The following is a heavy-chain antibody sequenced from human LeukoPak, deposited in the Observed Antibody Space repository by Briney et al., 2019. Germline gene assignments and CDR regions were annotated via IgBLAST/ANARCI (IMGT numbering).Heavy chain of an antibody. J-gene: IGHJ4*02. CDR2: ISYDGSNK. V-gene: IGHV3-30-3*01. CDR3: VRDSDGGNGLDY. D-gene: IGHD4-23*01. CDR1: GFTFSSYA. Sequence: GGSLRLSCAASGFTFSSYAMHWVRQAPGKGLEWVAVISYDGSNKYYADSVKGRFTISRDNSKNTLYLQMNSLRAEDTAVYYCVRDSDGGNGLDYWGQGTLVTVSS.